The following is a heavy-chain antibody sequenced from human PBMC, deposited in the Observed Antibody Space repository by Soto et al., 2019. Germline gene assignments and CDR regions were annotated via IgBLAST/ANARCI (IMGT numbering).Heavy chain of an antibody. J-gene: IGHJ5*02. Sequence: QVQLQESGPGLVKPSQTLSLTCTVSGGSISSGDYYWSWIRQHPGKGLEWIGYIYYSGSTYYNPALKSRVTISVDTSKNQCSVKLSSVTAADTAVYYCARWWSGSRQGFDPWGQGTLVTVSS. CDR1: GGSISSGDYY. CDR2: IYYSGST. CDR3: ARWWSGSRQGFDP. V-gene: IGHV4-31*03. D-gene: IGHD3-3*01.